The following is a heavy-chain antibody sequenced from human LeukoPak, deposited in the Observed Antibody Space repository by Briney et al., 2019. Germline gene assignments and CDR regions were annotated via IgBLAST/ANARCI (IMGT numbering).Heavy chain of an antibody. CDR3: ARVPGRCSSTSCYWAFDY. CDR2: IYYSGST. CDR1: GGSISSSSYY. Sequence: PSETLSLTCTVCGGSISSSSYYWGWIRQPPGKGLEWIGSIYYSGSTYYNPSLKSRVTISVDTSKNQFSLKLSSVTAADTAVYYCARVPGRCSSTSCYWAFDYWGQGTLVTVSS. V-gene: IGHV4-39*07. J-gene: IGHJ4*02. D-gene: IGHD2-2*01.